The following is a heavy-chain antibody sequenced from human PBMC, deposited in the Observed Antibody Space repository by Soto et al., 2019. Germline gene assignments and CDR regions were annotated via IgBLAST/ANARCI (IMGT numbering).Heavy chain of an antibody. V-gene: IGHV2-70*11. D-gene: IGHD6-6*01. CDR3: ARIRTYGAAQNFDY. J-gene: IGHJ4*02. CDR2: IDWDDDK. Sequence: LVNPTQTLTLTCTFSGFSLSTSGMCVSWIRQPPGKALEWLARIDWDDDKYYSTSLKTRLTISKDTSKNQVVLTMTNMDPVDTATYYCARIRTYGAAQNFDYWGQGTLVTVSS. CDR1: GFSLSTSGMC.